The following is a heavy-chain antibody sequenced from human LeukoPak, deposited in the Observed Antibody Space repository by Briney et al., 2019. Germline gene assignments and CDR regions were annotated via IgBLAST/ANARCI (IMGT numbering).Heavy chain of an antibody. CDR3: ARERNSYYFDY. Sequence: GGSLRLSCAASGFTFNDYTMTWVRQAPGKGLEWVSSITGDCNYIFYADSVKGRFTISRDNAQNSLFLELNSLRGEDTAVYYCARERNSYYFDYWGQGALVTVSP. CDR2: ITGDCNYI. V-gene: IGHV3-21*01. D-gene: IGHD5-24*01. CDR1: GFTFNDYT. J-gene: IGHJ4*02.